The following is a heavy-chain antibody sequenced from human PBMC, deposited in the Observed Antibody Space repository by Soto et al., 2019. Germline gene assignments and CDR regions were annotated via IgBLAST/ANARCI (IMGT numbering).Heavy chain of an antibody. V-gene: IGHV6-1*01. J-gene: IGHJ6*02. CDR2: TYYRSRWYN. CDR1: GDSVSSNSAA. Sequence: SQTLSLTCVISGDSVSSNSAAWNWIRQSPSRGLEWLGRTYYRSRWYNDYAVSVRSRITVNADTSKNQFSLHLNSVTPEDTAVYYCAKTRCAMIYAISLYGMYVWGQGSTVPVSS. D-gene: IGHD2-8*01. CDR3: AKTRCAMIYAISLYGMYV.